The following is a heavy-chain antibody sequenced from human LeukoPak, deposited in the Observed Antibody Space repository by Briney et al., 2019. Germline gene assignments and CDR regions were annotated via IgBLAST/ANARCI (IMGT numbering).Heavy chain of an antibody. CDR3: ARGLAYCGGDCYSQNY. CDR1: GGTFSSYA. V-gene: IGHV1-69*04. CDR2: MIPILGIA. D-gene: IGHD2-21*02. Sequence: SVKVSCKASGGTFSSYAISWVRQAPGQGLEWMGRMIPILGIANYAQKFQGRVTITADKSTSTAYMELSSLRSEDTAVYYCARGLAYCGGDCYSQNYWGQGTLVTVSS. J-gene: IGHJ4*02.